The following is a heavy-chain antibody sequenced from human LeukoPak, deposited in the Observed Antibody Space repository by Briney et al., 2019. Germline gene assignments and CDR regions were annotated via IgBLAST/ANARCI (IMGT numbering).Heavy chain of an antibody. CDR3: AKGGSSSRHPYYFDY. J-gene: IGHJ4*02. Sequence: PGGSLRLSCAASGFTFSSYGIHWFRQAPGKGLEGVTFIWYDGSNKYYADSVKGRFTISSDNSKNTLYLQMNSLRVEDTAVYYCAKGGSSSRHPYYFDYWGQGTLVTVSA. V-gene: IGHV3-30*02. CDR1: GFTFSSYG. D-gene: IGHD2-2*01. CDR2: IWYDGSNK.